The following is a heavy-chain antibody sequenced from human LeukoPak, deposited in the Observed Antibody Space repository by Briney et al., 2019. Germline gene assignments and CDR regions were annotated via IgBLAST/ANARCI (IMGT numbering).Heavy chain of an antibody. Sequence: GGSLRLSCAASGFTFSSYSMNWVRLAPGKGLEWVSSISSSSSYIYYADSVKGRFTISRDNAKNSLHLQMNSLRDEDTAVYYCARGGFDAFDIWGQGTMVTVSS. CDR1: GFTFSSYS. CDR2: ISSSSSYI. D-gene: IGHD3-16*01. CDR3: ARGGFDAFDI. V-gene: IGHV3-21*01. J-gene: IGHJ3*02.